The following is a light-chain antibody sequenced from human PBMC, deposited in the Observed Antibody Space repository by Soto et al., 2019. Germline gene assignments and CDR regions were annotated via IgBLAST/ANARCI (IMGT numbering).Light chain of an antibody. CDR1: QSVSSSY. CDR2: GAS. V-gene: IGKV3-20*01. CDR3: QQYGSSQLT. Sequence: EIVLTQSPGTLSLSPWERATLSCRASQSVSSSYLAWYQQRPGQAPRLLIYGASNRATDIPDRFSGSGSRSDFTLTISRLEPEDFAVYYCQQYGSSQLTFGGGTKVDIK. J-gene: IGKJ4*01.